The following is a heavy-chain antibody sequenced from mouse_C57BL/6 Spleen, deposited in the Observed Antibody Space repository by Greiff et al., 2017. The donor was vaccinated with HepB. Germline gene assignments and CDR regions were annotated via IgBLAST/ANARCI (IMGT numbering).Heavy chain of an antibody. D-gene: IGHD1-1*01. J-gene: IGHJ2*01. Sequence: VQLQQSGAELARPGASVKMSCKASGYTFTSYTMHWVKQRPGQGLEWIGHINPSSGYTKYTQKFKDHATLTADKSSSTAYMQLSSLTSEDSAVYYCAGSYGSSKLLYYWGQGTTLTVSP. CDR1: GYTFTSYT. V-gene: IGHV1-4*01. CDR2: INPSSGYT. CDR3: AGSYGSSKLLYY.